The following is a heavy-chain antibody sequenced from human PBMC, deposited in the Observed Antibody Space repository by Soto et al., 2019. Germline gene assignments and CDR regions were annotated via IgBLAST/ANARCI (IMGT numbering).Heavy chain of an antibody. Sequence: QVQLQESGPGLVKPSQTLSLTCTVSGGSISSGGYYWSWIRQNPGKGLEWIGYIYYSGTTNYTPSIKRRLTISVDTSKNQFSLKLNSMTAADTAVYYCASDESATDAFDIWGQGTMVTVSS. V-gene: IGHV4-31*03. J-gene: IGHJ3*02. D-gene: IGHD5-12*01. CDR1: GGSISSGGYY. CDR2: IYYSGTT. CDR3: ASDESATDAFDI.